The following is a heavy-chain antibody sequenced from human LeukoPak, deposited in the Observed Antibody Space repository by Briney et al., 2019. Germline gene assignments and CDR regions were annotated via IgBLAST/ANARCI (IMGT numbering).Heavy chain of an antibody. V-gene: IGHV3-74*01. J-gene: IGHJ4*02. CDR2: INRDGSYT. CDR3: ARDLRGARDY. Sequence: GGSLRLSCAASRFTFNNFWMHWVRQVPGKGLVWVSRINRDGSYTDYADSVKGRFTISRDNTKNTLYLQMNSLRADDTSLYFCARDLRGARDYWGQATLVTVSS. D-gene: IGHD1-26*01. CDR1: RFTFNNFW.